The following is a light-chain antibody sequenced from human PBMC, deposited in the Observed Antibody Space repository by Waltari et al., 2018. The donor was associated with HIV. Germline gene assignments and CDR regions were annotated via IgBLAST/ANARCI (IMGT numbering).Light chain of an antibody. CDR3: QQSYTTPRT. CDR1: QTIGTY. J-gene: IGKJ1*01. Sequence: GDGVTVTCRASQTIGTYLNWYQQVPGEAPKLLIDSDSNLQSGVPSRFSGSGYGTDFSLTISSLEPEDFAVYYCQQSYTTPRTFGQGTKVEIK. CDR2: SDS. V-gene: IGKV1-39*01.